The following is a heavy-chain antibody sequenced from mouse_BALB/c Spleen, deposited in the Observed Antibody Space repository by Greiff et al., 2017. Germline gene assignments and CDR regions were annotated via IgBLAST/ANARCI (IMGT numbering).Heavy chain of an antibody. Sequence: EVQLVESGGGLVKPGGSLKLSCAASGFTFSSYAMSWVRQTPEKRLEWVASISSGGSTYYPDSVKGRFTISRDNARNILYLQMSSLRSEDTAMYYCARGEDYFDYWGRGTTLTVSS. CDR2: ISSGGST. CDR1: GFTFSSYA. V-gene: IGHV5-6-5*01. J-gene: IGHJ2*01. CDR3: ARGEDYFDY.